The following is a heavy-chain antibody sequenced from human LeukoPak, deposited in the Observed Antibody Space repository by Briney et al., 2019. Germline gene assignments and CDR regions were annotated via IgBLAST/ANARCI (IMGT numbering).Heavy chain of an antibody. CDR2: INPNSGGT. V-gene: IGHV1-2*02. CDR3: ARDKFTCSSTSCYSAIDY. CDR1: GYTFTSYG. J-gene: IGHJ4*02. Sequence: ASVKVSCKASGYTFTSYGISWVRQAPGQGLEWMGWINPNSGGTNYAQKFQGRLTMTRDTSISTAYTELSRLRSDDTAVYYCARDKFTCSSTSCYSAIDYWGQGTLVTVSS. D-gene: IGHD2-2*01.